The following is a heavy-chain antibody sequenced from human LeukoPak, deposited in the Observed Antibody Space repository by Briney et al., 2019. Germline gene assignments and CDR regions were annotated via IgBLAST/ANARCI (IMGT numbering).Heavy chain of an antibody. CDR1: GYTFTSYG. CDR3: ARDIPTITMVRGVIPTDWFDP. J-gene: IGHJ5*02. Sequence: ASVKVSCKASGYTFTSYGISWVRQAPGQGLERMGWISAYNGNTNYAQKLQGRVTMTTDTSTSTAYMELRSLRSDDTAVYYCARDIPTITMVRGVIPTDWFDPWGQGTLVTVSS. D-gene: IGHD3-10*01. V-gene: IGHV1-18*01. CDR2: ISAYNGNT.